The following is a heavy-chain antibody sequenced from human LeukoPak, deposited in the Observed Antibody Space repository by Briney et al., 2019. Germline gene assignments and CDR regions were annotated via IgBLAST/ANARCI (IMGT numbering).Heavy chain of an antibody. CDR1: GFTFSNNW. V-gene: IGHV3-7*05. J-gene: IGHJ4*02. CDR3: VRDGSGWDY. CDR2: IKQDGSEK. Sequence: PGGSLRHSCAAPGFTFSNNWMSWVCQAPGKGREWVANIKQDGSEKYYVDSVRGRFTISRDNAKNSLYLQVYSLRADDTAVYYRVRDGSGWDYWGQETLVTVSS. D-gene: IGHD3-10*01.